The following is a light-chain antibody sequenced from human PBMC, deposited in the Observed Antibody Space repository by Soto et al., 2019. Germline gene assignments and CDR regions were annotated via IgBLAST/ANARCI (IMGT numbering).Light chain of an antibody. CDR2: DAS. V-gene: IGKV3-11*01. CDR3: QQRSNWPPLFT. J-gene: IGKJ3*01. CDR1: QSVGSY. Sequence: EIVLTQSPATLSLSPGDRATLSCRASQSVGSYLAWYQQKPGQAPRLLIYDASNRATGIPARFSGSGSGTDFTLTISSLEPEDFAVYYCQQRSNWPPLFTFGPGTKVDIK.